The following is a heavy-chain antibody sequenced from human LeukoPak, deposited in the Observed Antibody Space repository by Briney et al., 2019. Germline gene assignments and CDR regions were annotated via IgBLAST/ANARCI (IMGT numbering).Heavy chain of an antibody. J-gene: IGHJ4*02. CDR2: IKSKTDGGTI. Sequence: PGGSLRLSCAASGFTFSDGWMTWVRQAPGKGLEWVGRIKSKTDGGTIDYAAPVKGRFIISRDDSKNMLYLQMKSLRTEDTAVYYCTTDRGITAMSIFGYWGQGTLVTVSS. V-gene: IGHV3-15*01. CDR1: GFTFSDGW. CDR3: TTDRGITAMSIFGY. D-gene: IGHD1-20*01.